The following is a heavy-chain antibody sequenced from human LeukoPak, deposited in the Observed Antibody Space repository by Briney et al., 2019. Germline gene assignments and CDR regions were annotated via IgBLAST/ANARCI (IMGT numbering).Heavy chain of an antibody. CDR1: GGSISSNTYC. Sequence: SETLSLTCTVSGGSISSNTYCWGWIRQPPGKGLEWIGYIYYSGSTYYNPSLKSRVTISVDTSKNQFSLKLSSVTAADTAVYYCARFYYYDSSGYYPSDYWGQGTLVTVSS. V-gene: IGHV4-30-4*08. D-gene: IGHD3-22*01. CDR3: ARFYYYDSSGYYPSDY. J-gene: IGHJ4*02. CDR2: IYYSGST.